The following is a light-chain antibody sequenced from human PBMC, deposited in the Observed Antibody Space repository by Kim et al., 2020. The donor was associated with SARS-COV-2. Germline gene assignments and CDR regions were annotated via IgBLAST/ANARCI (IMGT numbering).Light chain of an antibody. V-gene: IGLV1-44*01. CDR2: STK. CDR1: SSTIGSNP. J-gene: IGLJ3*02. CDR3: ATWGDSQNGWV. Sequence: GQGFTTTCSGGSSTIGSNPVYCCQQVPGTAPKLLTHSTKQRPSGVPDRFSGSKSGTSASLAISGLQSADEADYYCATWGDSQNGWVFGGGTQLTVL.